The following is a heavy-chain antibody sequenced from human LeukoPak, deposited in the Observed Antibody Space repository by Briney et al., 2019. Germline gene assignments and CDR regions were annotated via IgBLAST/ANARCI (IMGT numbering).Heavy chain of an antibody. V-gene: IGHV4-4*07. CDR3: ARLTSSWYQDWYFDL. CDR1: SGSISSYD. D-gene: IGHD6-13*01. CDR2: IYNSGSP. J-gene: IGHJ2*01. Sequence: SETLSLTCTVSSGSISSYDWSWIPQPAGKGLEWIGRIYNSGSPNYHPSLKSRVTMSLDTSKNQFSLKLSSVTAADTAVYYCARLTSSWYQDWYFDLWGRGTLVTVSS.